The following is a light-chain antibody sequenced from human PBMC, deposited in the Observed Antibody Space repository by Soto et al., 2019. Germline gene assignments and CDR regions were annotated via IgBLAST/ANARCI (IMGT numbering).Light chain of an antibody. J-gene: IGKJ4*01. CDR2: ATS. CDR1: QIIIRH. CDR3: QQYNSYSFT. V-gene: IGKV1-16*01. Sequence: DIQMTQSPSSLSASIGDRVTITCRASQIIIRHLNWYQQKPGKAPKFLIYATSTLQSGVPSRFSGSGSGTEFTLTITSLQPDDIATYYCQQYNSYSFTFGGGTKVDIK.